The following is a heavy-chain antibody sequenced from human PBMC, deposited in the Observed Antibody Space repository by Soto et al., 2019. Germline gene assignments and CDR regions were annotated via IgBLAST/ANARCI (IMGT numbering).Heavy chain of an antibody. CDR3: ARDLEYRDGNISHLDY. Sequence: QVQLVQSGAEVKKPGPSVKVSCKASGGTFSSHVFNWVRQAPGQGLEWMGGIMPIIGTANYAQKFQGRVTITADESTSTAYMELSSLTSEDTAVYYCARDLEYRDGNISHLDYWGQGTLVTVSS. D-gene: IGHD6-6*01. CDR1: GGTFSSHV. V-gene: IGHV1-69*01. J-gene: IGHJ4*02. CDR2: IMPIIGTA.